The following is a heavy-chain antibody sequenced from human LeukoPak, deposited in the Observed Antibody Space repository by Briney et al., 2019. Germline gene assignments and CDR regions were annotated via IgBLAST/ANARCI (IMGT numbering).Heavy chain of an antibody. D-gene: IGHD6-13*01. CDR3: ASSSSWLRHFDY. CDR2: INHSGST. CDR1: GGSFSGYY. V-gene: IGHV4-34*01. Sequence: SETLSLTCAVYGGSFSGYYWSWIRQPPGKGLEWIGEINHSGSTNYNPSLKSRVTISVDTSKNQFSLKLSSVTAADTAVYYCASSSSWLRHFDYWGQGTLVTVSS. J-gene: IGHJ4*02.